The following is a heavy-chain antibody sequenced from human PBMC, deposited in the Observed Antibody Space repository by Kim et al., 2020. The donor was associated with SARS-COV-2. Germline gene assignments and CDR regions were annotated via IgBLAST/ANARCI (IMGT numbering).Heavy chain of an antibody. Sequence: GESLKISCKGSGYSFTSYWIGWVRQMPGKGLEWMGIIYPGDSDTRYSPSFQGQVTISADKSISTAYLQWSSLKASDTAMYYCARQRGSSTSSYYYFDYWGQGTLVTVSS. CDR3: ARQRGSSTSSYYYFDY. V-gene: IGHV5-51*01. CDR1: GYSFTSYW. J-gene: IGHJ4*02. D-gene: IGHD2-2*01. CDR2: IYPGDSDT.